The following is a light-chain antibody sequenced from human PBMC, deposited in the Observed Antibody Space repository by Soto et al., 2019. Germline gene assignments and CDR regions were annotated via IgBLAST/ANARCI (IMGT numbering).Light chain of an antibody. J-gene: IGLJ1*01. CDR2: EGI. V-gene: IGLV2-23*01. Sequence: LPQPASVSGSPGQSITISCTGTSSTVGGFNVVSWYQQHPGKAPKVIIYEGIKRPSGVSNRFSGSNSGSTASLTISGLQAEDEADYYCCSYVGATTYVFGTGTKVTVL. CDR1: SSTVGGFNV. CDR3: CSYVGATTYV.